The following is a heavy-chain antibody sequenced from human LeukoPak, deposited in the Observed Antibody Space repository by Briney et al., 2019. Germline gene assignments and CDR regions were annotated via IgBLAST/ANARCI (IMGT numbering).Heavy chain of an antibody. Sequence: GRSLRLSCAASGFTFDDYAMHWVRQAPGKGLEWVSGISWNSGSIGYADSVKGRFTISRDNAKNTLYLQMNSLRAEDTAVYYCARDSGTYYYDSSGYYPLYYMDVWGKGTTVTISS. V-gene: IGHV3-9*01. J-gene: IGHJ6*03. CDR3: ARDSGTYYYDSSGYYPLYYMDV. CDR1: GFTFDDYA. CDR2: ISWNSGSI. D-gene: IGHD3-22*01.